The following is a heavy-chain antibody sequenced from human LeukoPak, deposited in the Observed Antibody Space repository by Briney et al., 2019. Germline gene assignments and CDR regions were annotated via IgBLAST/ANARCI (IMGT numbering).Heavy chain of an antibody. D-gene: IGHD2-15*01. CDR3: ARRQHYGLAALDY. CDR1: GGSISSYY. J-gene: IGHJ4*02. CDR2: IYYSGST. V-gene: IGHV4-59*08. Sequence: SETLSLTCTVSGGSISSYYWSWIRQPPGKGLEWIGYIYYSGSTNYNPSLKSRVTISVDTSKNQFSLKLSSVTAADTVVYYCARRQHYGLAALDYWGQGTLVTVSS.